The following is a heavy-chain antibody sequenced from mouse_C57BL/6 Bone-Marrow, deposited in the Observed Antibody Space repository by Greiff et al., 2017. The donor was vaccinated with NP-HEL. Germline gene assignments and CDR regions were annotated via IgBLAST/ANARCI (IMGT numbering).Heavy chain of an antibody. Sequence: EVKLVESGPGLVKPSQSLSLTCSVTGYSITSGYYWNWIRQFPGNKLEWMGYISYDGSNNYNPSLKNRISITRDTSKNQFFLKLNSVTTEDTATYYCARARAWFAYWGQGTLVTVSA. CDR1: GYSITSGYY. J-gene: IGHJ3*01. V-gene: IGHV3-6*01. CDR3: ARARAWFAY. CDR2: ISYDGSN.